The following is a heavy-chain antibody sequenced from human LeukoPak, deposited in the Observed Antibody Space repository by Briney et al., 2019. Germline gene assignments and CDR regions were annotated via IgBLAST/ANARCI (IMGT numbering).Heavy chain of an antibody. Sequence: GGSLRLSCAAPGFTLSNFGMYWVRQAPGKGLEWVAFLWYDGTSEDYADSVKGRFTVSRDNSKNTLYLQMNSLRAEDTAVYYCARVGGYCSSVSNCYGDYWGQGTLVTVSS. CDR2: LWYDGTSE. CDR1: GFTLSNFG. D-gene: IGHD2-2*03. V-gene: IGHV3-33*07. J-gene: IGHJ4*02. CDR3: ARVGGYCSSVSNCYGDY.